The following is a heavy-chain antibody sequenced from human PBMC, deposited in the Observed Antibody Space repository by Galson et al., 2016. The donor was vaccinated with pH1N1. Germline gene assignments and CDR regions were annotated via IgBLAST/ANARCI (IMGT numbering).Heavy chain of an antibody. V-gene: IGHV3-30*18. CDR3: AKGVDYYDSSGSSFDY. D-gene: IGHD3-22*01. Sequence: SLRLSCAASGFTFNRYWMHWVRQAPGKGLEWVAVISYDGSNKYYADSVKGRFTISRDNSKNTLYLQMNSLRAEDTAVYYCAKGVDYYDSSGSSFDYWGQGTLVTVSS. CDR2: ISYDGSNK. J-gene: IGHJ4*02. CDR1: GFTFNRYW.